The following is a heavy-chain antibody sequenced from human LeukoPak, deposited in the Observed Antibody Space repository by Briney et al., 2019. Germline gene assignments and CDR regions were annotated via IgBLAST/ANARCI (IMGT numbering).Heavy chain of an antibody. CDR3: AKDPFFDY. J-gene: IGHJ4*02. V-gene: IGHV3-7*03. CDR2: IKQDGSEK. CDR1: GFTFSSYW. Sequence: HPGGSLRLSCAASGFTFSSYWMSWVRQAPGKGLEWVANIKQDGSEKYYVDSVKGRFTISRDNSKNTLYLQMNSLRAEDTAIYYCAKDPFFDYWGQGTLVTVSS.